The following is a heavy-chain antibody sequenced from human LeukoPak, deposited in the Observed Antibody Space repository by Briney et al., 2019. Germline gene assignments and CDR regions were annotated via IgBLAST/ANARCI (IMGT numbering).Heavy chain of an antibody. J-gene: IGHJ6*03. CDR1: GGSISSHY. CDR2: IYYSGST. V-gene: IGHV4-59*11. D-gene: IGHD2-2*01. CDR3: ARGGPHCSSTSCPPGYYYYMDV. Sequence: NPSENLSLTCTVSGGSISSHYWSWIRQPPGKGLEWIGYIYYSGSTNYNPSLKSRVTISVDTSKNQFSLKVSSVTAADTAVYYCARGGPHCSSTSCPPGYYYYMDVWGKGTTVTVSS.